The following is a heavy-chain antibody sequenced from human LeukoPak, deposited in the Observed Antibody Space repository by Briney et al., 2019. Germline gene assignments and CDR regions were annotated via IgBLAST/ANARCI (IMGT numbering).Heavy chain of an antibody. CDR2: ISTDNSYR. Sequence: GGSLRLSCAASGFSLSSYSMNWIRQAPGKGLEWVSSISTDNSYRHYADSVKGRFTISRDNPKNSLYLQMNTLRAEDTAVYYCARDVSLDFWGQGTLVTVPS. J-gene: IGHJ4*02. V-gene: IGHV3-21*06. CDR3: ARDVSLDF. CDR1: GFSLSSYS.